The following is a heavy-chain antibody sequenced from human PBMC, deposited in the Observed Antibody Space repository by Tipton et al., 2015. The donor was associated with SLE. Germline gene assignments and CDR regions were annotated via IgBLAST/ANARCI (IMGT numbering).Heavy chain of an antibody. J-gene: IGHJ4*02. Sequence: TLSLTCAVSGGSISSGSYYLSWIRQPAGKGLEWIGHIHTSGSTNYNPSLKSRVTMSVDTSKNQFSLKLSSVTAADTAVYYCARGGVVTLTQFDYWGQGTLVTVSS. CDR3: ARGGVVTLTQFDY. D-gene: IGHD3-10*01. CDR2: IHTSGST. V-gene: IGHV4-61*09. CDR1: GGSISSGSYY.